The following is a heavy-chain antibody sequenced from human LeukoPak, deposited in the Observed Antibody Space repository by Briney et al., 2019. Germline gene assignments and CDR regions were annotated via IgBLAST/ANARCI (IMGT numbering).Heavy chain of an antibody. D-gene: IGHD6-6*01. Sequence: GESLKISCKGSGYSFTSYWIGWVRQMPGKGLEWMGIIYPGGSDTRYSPSFQGQVTISADKSISTAYLQWSSLKASDTAMYYCARQRTGDIAAQGYWGQGTLVTVSS. J-gene: IGHJ4*02. CDR2: IYPGGSDT. CDR1: GYSFTSYW. V-gene: IGHV5-51*01. CDR3: ARQRTGDIAAQGY.